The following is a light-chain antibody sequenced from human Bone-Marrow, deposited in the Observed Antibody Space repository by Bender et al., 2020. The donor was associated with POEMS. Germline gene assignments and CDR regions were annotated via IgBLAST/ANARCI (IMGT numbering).Light chain of an antibody. CDR1: KIGSKS. J-gene: IGLJ2*01. Sequence: ARITCGGDKIGSKSVHWYQQKAGQAPVLVIYDDNNRPSGIPERFSGSNSGNTATLTISRVEAGHEADYYCQVWDSSIDHVVFGGGTKLTVL. CDR3: QVWDSSIDHVV. V-gene: IGLV3-21*02. CDR2: DDN.